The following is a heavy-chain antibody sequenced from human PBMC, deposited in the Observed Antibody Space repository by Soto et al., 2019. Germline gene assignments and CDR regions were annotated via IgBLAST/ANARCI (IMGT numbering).Heavy chain of an antibody. Sequence: ASVKVSCKASGGTFSNSAISWVRQAPGQGLEWLGGIMPIFRTPDYAQKFQGRVTITADESTSTAYMELRSLISDDTAVYYCARDRLHISCSITFDHWGQGALVTVSS. J-gene: IGHJ4*02. CDR1: GGTFSNSA. V-gene: IGHV1-69*13. D-gene: IGHD2-21*01. CDR3: ARDRLHISCSITFDH. CDR2: IMPIFRTP.